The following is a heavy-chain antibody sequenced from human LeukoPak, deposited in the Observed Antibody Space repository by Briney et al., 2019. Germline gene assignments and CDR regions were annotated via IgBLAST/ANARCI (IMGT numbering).Heavy chain of an antibody. CDR3: ARDRCPDHYYYMDV. V-gene: IGHV4-39*07. CDR2: TYCGTT. Sequence: SETLSLTCTVSGGSVSSSSDYWGWIRQPPGKGLEWIGSTYCGTTYYNPSLKSRVTMSVDTSKNQFSLKLGSVTAADSAVYYCARDRCPDHYYYMDVWGKGTTVTVPS. J-gene: IGHJ6*03. CDR1: GGSVSSSSDY. D-gene: IGHD4/OR15-4a*01.